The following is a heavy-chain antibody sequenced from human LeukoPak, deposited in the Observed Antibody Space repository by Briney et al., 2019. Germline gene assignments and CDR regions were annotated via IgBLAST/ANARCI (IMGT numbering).Heavy chain of an antibody. CDR2: ISWNSGSI. Sequence: PGRSLRLSCAASGFTFDDYAMHWVRQAPGKGLEWVSGISWNSGSIGYADSVKGRFTISRDNAKNSLYLQMNSLRAEDTALYYCAKATGRYYYDSTAGYWGQGTLVTVSS. V-gene: IGHV3-9*01. J-gene: IGHJ4*02. CDR3: AKATGRYYYDSTAGY. D-gene: IGHD3-22*01. CDR1: GFTFDDYA.